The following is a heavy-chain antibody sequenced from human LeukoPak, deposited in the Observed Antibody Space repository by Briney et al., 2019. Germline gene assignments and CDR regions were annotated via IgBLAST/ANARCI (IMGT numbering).Heavy chain of an antibody. D-gene: IGHD3-10*01. J-gene: IGHJ5*02. CDR3: ARQGTMTRGGYWLDP. CDR2: ISYTGNT. V-gene: IGHV4-39*01. CDR1: GASINGSNFY. Sequence: SETLSLTCSVSGASINGSNFYWSWIRQPPGKGLESIGSISYTGNTYSNPSLNSRVTMSVDTSKNQFSLKLSSVTAADTAVYYCARQGTMTRGGYWLDPWGQGTLVTVSS.